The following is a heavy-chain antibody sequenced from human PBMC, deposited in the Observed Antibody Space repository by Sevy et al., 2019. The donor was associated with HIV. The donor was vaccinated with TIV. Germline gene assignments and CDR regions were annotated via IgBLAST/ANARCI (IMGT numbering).Heavy chain of an antibody. Sequence: ASVKVTCKATGYMFSDYNMHWVRQAPGQGLEWMALINPNSGVTIYAQKFRGRVSLTRDTSMSTAYMELSALTSDDTAVYYCVREDNNAPRTLLSFDIWGQGIMVTVSS. V-gene: IGHV1-2*06. J-gene: IGHJ3*02. CDR1: GYMFSDYN. CDR3: VREDNNAPRTLLSFDI. D-gene: IGHD1-20*01. CDR2: INPNSGVT.